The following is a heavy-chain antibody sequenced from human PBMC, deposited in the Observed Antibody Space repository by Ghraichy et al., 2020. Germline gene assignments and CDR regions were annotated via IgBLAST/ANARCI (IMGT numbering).Heavy chain of an antibody. J-gene: IGHJ4*02. V-gene: IGHV4-39*01. CDR1: GGSISSSSYY. Sequence: SETLSLTCTVSGGSISSSSYYWGWIRQPPGKGLEWIGSIYYSGSTYYNPSLKSRVTISVDTSKNQFSLKLSFVTAADTAVYYCARPSGYSYVGYFDYWGQGTLVTVSS. D-gene: IGHD5-18*01. CDR2: IYYSGST. CDR3: ARPSGYSYVGYFDY.